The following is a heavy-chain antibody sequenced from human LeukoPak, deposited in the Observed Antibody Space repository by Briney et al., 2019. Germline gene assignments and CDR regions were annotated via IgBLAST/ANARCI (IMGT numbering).Heavy chain of an antibody. CDR1: GYTLTELS. CDR2: FDPEDGET. D-gene: IGHD5-18*01. J-gene: IGHJ4*02. Sequence: ASVKVSFKVSGYTLTELSMHWVRQAPGKGLEWMGGFDPEDGETIYAQKFQGRVTITRNTSISTAYMELSSLRSEDTAVYYCASEPNVDTAMVTVYWGQGTLVTVSS. CDR3: ASEPNVDTAMVTVY. V-gene: IGHV1-24*01.